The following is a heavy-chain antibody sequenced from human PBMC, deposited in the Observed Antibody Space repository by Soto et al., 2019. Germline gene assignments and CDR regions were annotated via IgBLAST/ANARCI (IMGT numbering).Heavy chain of an antibody. CDR3: AGQWELPTYYFDY. J-gene: IGHJ4*02. D-gene: IGHD1-26*01. CDR2: ISGSGGST. V-gene: IGHV3-23*01. CDR1: GFTFSSYA. Sequence: GGSLRLSCAASGFTFSSYAMSWVRQAPGKGLEWVSAISGSGGSTYYADSVKGRFTISRDNSKNTLYLQMNSLRAEDTAVYYCAGQWELPTYYFDYWGQGTLVTVSS.